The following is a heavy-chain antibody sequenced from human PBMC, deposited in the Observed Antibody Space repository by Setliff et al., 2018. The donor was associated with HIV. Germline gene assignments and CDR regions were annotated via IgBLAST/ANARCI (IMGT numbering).Heavy chain of an antibody. V-gene: IGHV4-39*01. CDR1: GDSISSSSYY. CDR2: IYYSGST. D-gene: IGHD3-10*01. J-gene: IGHJ4*02. Sequence: SETLSLTCTVSGDSISSSSYYWGWIRQPPGKGLEWIGSIYYSGSTHYNPSLQSRVTVSVDTSKNQLSLNLSSVTAADTAVYYCARTLGSGTFRYYFGYWGQGTLVTVSS. CDR3: ARTLGSGTFRYYFGY.